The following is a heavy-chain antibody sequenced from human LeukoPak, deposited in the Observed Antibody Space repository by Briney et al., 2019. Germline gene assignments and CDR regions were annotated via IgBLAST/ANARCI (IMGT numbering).Heavy chain of an antibody. V-gene: IGHV3-53*01. CDR1: EFTVSSNY. Sequence: GGSLRLSCAASEFTVSSNYMSWVRQAPGKGLEWVSSIYSGGSAYYADSVKGRFTISRDNSKNMVYLQVNSLRAEDTAVYFCARVRLDRSERNLDAFENWGQGTMVTVSS. J-gene: IGHJ3*02. CDR2: IYSGGSA. CDR3: ARVRLDRSERNLDAFEN. D-gene: IGHD1-14*01.